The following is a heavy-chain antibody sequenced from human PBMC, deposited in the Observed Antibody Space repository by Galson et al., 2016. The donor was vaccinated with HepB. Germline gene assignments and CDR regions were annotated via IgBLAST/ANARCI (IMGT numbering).Heavy chain of an antibody. CDR1: GGSIVSSSYY. J-gene: IGHJ4*02. D-gene: IGHD1-26*01. Sequence: SETLSLTCTVSGGSIVSSSYYWGWIRQPPGKGLEWIGSIYYRGNTYYNPSLKSRVTISVDTSRNQFSLKVSSVTAADTAVYYCAREASIVGAKTGFDYWGQGTLVAVSS. V-gene: IGHV4-39*01. CDR2: IYYRGNT. CDR3: AREASIVGAKTGFDY.